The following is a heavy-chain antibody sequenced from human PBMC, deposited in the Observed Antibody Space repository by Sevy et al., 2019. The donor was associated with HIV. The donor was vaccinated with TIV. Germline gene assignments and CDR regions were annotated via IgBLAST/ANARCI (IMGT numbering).Heavy chain of an antibody. CDR3: ARANAYLTSDAFDL. CDR2: ISYSGRT. J-gene: IGHJ3*01. Sequence: SETLSLTCTVSGGSISSLNYYWSWIRQHPGKGLEWIGYISYSGRTSYNPSLKSRLTISLDTSKNQFSLRLSSVTAADMALFYCARANAYLTSDAFDLWGQGTMVTVSS. CDR1: GGSISSLNYY. D-gene: IGHD1-26*01. V-gene: IGHV4-31*03.